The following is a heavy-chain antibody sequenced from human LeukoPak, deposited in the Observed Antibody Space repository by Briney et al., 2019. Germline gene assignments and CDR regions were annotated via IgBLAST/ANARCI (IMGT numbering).Heavy chain of an antibody. V-gene: IGHV3-23*01. CDR1: GFTFSAYA. Sequence: PGGSLRLSCAASGFTFSAYAMSWVRQAPGKGLEWVSAITGSGDDTYYADSVKGRFTISRDSSRNTLYLQMNSLRAEDTAVYYCAKYTPANYYGSGSLFDYWGQRALVTVSS. J-gene: IGHJ4*02. CDR3: AKYTPANYYGSGSLFDY. CDR2: ITGSGDDT. D-gene: IGHD3-10*01.